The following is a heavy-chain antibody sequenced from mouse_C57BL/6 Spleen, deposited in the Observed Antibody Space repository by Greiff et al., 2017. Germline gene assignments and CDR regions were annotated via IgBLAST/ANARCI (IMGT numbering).Heavy chain of an antibody. D-gene: IGHD2-2*01. CDR3: ALSTMVSYWYFDV. CDR2: IDPANGNT. CDR1: GFNIKNTY. J-gene: IGHJ1*03. Sequence: EVKLLESVAELVRPGASVKLSCTASGFNIKNTYMHWVKQRPEQGLEWIGRIDPANGNTKYAPKFQGKATITADTSSNTAYLQLSSLTSEDTAIYYCALSTMVSYWYFDVWGTGTTVTVSS. V-gene: IGHV14-3*01.